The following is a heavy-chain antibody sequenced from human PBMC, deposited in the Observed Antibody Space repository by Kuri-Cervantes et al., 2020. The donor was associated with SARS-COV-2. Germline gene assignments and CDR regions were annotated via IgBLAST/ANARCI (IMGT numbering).Heavy chain of an antibody. D-gene: IGHD3-22*01. J-gene: IGHJ4*02. V-gene: IGHV4-30-4*01. CDR1: GGSISSGDYY. CDR2: IYNSETT. CDR3: ATPHYDDSSGYYY. Sequence: SETLSLTCSVSGGSISSGDYYWSWIRQPPGKGLEWIGYIYNSETTYYNPSLKSRVTISVDTSKNQFSLKLSSVTAADTAVYYCATPHYDDSSGYYYWGQGTLVTVSS.